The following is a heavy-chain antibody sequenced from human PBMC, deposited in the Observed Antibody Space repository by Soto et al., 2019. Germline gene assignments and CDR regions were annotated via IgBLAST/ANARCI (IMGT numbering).Heavy chain of an antibody. Sequence: EVQLVQSGVEVKKPGMSLKISCKASGYSFATYWIGLVRQMPGKGLEWIGIILPGDFDPRYSSSFQGQVTISANKSISTAYPQWSSLKASDPAIYYCARRDDDGATNSWRQETLVTVSS. CDR2: ILPGDFDP. V-gene: IGHV5-51*03. J-gene: IGHJ4*02. CDR1: GYSFATYW. D-gene: IGHD1-26*01. CDR3: ARRDDDGATNS.